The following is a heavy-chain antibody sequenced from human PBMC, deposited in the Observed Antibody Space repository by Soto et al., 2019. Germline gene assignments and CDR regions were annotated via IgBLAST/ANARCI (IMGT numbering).Heavy chain of an antibody. CDR2: INQDGSEK. Sequence: RLSCAASGFTFSRCWMTWVRQAPGKGLEWVANINQDGSEKHYVDSMKGRFTISRENAKNSLYPQMNSLRAEDTAVYYCARDSGNGSGASVNHYIDYWGHGTLVTVSA. J-gene: IGHJ4*01. CDR1: GFTFSRCW. CDR3: ARDSGNGSGASVNHYIDY. D-gene: IGHD3-10*01. V-gene: IGHV3-7*01.